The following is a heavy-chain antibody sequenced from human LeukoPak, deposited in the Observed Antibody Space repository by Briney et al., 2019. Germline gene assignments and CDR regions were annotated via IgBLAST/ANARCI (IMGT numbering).Heavy chain of an antibody. Sequence: ASVKVSCKASGYTFTGYYMHWVRQAPGQGLEWMGWINPNSGNTGYAQKFQGRVTMTRNTSISTAYMELSSLRSEDTAVYYCAREPLRYNWNDDYYYYGMDVWGQGTTVTVSS. V-gene: IGHV1-8*02. CDR2: INPNSGNT. J-gene: IGHJ6*02. CDR3: AREPLRYNWNDDYYYYGMDV. D-gene: IGHD1-1*01. CDR1: GYTFTGYY.